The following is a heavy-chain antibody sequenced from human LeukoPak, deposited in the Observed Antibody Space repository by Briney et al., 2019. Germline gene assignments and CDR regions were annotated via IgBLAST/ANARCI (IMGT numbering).Heavy chain of an antibody. J-gene: IGHJ4*02. V-gene: IGHV1-2*02. CDR3: AKDDAWLRYQY. CDR1: RYSFTGYY. D-gene: IGHD3-9*01. CDR2: INPNSGGT. Sequence: ASVKVSCKAARYSFTGYYMHWVRQAPGQGLEWMGWINPNSGGTNYAQKFQGRVTMTRDTSISTAYMELSRLRSDDTAVYYCAKDDAWLRYQYWGQGTLVTVSS.